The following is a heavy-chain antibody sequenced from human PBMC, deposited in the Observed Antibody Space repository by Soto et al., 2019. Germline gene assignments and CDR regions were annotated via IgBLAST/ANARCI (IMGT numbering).Heavy chain of an antibody. Sequence: QVQLVESGGGVIQPGRSLRLSCAASGFTFSSYAMHWVRQAPGKGLEWVAVISYDGSNKYYADSVKGRFTISRDNSKNTLYLQMNSLRAEDTAGYYCASDGLCSSTSCYRGYYFDYWGQGTLVTVSS. CDR1: GFTFSSYA. D-gene: IGHD2-2*02. CDR3: ASDGLCSSTSCYRGYYFDY. V-gene: IGHV3-30-3*01. CDR2: ISYDGSNK. J-gene: IGHJ4*02.